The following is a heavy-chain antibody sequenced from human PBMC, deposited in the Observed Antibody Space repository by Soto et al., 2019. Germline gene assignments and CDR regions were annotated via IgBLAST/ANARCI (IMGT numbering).Heavy chain of an antibody. CDR2: IYYSGST. CDR3: ASDRSSGWDQGYGMDV. CDR1: GGSISTYY. D-gene: IGHD6-19*01. V-gene: IGHV4-59*01. J-gene: IGHJ6*02. Sequence: QVQLHESGPGLVKPSETLSLTCTVSGGSISTYYWSWIRQPPGKGLEWIGYIYYSGSTSYNPSLTRRLTISVDTSKNQFALKLRSVTAADTAVYYCASDRSSGWDQGYGMDVWGQGTTVTVSS.